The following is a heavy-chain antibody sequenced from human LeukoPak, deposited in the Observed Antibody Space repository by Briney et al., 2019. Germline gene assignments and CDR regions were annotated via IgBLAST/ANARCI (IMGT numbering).Heavy chain of an antibody. CDR1: GYSFTTTW. Sequence: GESLKISCKGSGYSFTTTWIGWVHQMPGKGLEWMGIIYPSDSDTRYTPSFEGQVTISADKSISTAYLLWSSLKASDTAMYFCARRVGSARCVYWGQGTLVTVSS. CDR2: IYPSDSDT. CDR3: ARRVGSARCVY. J-gene: IGHJ4*02. D-gene: IGHD6-19*01. V-gene: IGHV5-51*07.